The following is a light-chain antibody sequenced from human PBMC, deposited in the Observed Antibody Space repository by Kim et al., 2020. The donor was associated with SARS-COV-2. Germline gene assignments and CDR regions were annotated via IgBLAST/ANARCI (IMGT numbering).Light chain of an antibody. CDR2: DVT. CDR3: TSYTSSNTLHVV. V-gene: IGLV2-14*04. Sequence: ITISCTGTSSDVGGYNYVSWYQQHPGKAPKFMIYDVTNRPSGVSNRFSGSKSGNTASLTISALQAEDEADYYCTSYTSSNTLHVVFGGGTQLTVL. J-gene: IGLJ2*01. CDR1: SSDVGGYNY.